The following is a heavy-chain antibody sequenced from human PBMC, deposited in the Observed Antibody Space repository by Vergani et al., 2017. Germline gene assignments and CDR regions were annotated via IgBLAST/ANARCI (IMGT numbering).Heavy chain of an antibody. D-gene: IGHD4-17*01. CDR1: GGSFSGYY. Sequence: QVQLQQWGAGLLKPSETLSLTCAVYGGSFSGYYWSWIRQPPGKGLEWIGYIYYSGSTNYNPSLKSRVTISVDTSKNQFSLKLSSVTAADTAVYYCAREHDYGDYFDYWGQGTLVTVSS. CDR3: AREHDYGDYFDY. CDR2: IYYSGST. J-gene: IGHJ4*02. V-gene: IGHV4-34*11.